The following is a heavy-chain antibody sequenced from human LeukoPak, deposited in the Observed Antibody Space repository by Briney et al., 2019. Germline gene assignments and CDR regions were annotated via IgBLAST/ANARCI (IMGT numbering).Heavy chain of an antibody. CDR1: GGSISSYY. J-gene: IGHJ6*02. V-gene: IGHV4-59*01. Sequence: PSETLSLTCTVSGGSISSYYWSWIRQPPGKGLEWIGYIYYSGSTNYNPSLKSRVTISVDTSMNQFSLKLSSVTAADTAVYYCARDPGGMDVWGQGTTVTVSS. CDR2: IYYSGST. CDR3: ARDPGGMDV.